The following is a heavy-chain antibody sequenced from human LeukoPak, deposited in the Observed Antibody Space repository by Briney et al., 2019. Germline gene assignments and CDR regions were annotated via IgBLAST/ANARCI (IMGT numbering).Heavy chain of an antibody. Sequence: GGSLRLSCAASGFTVSSNYMSWVRQAPGKGLEWVSVIYSGGSTYYADSVKGRFTISRDNSKNTLYLQMNSLRAEDTAVYYCARDLGNSGYDLGYWGQGTLVTVSS. D-gene: IGHD5-12*01. V-gene: IGHV3-53*01. CDR1: GFTVSSNY. CDR3: ARDLGNSGYDLGY. CDR2: IYSGGST. J-gene: IGHJ4*02.